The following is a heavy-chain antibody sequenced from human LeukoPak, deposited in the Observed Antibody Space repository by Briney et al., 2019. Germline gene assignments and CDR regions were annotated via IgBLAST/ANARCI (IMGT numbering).Heavy chain of an antibody. D-gene: IGHD4-11*01. V-gene: IGHV1-2*02. J-gene: IGHJ6*03. CDR3: ASDLMDYSNPMDV. CDR2: INPNSGGT. Sequence: ASVKVFCKASGYTFTGYYMHWVRQAPGQGLEWMGWINPNSGGTNYAQKFQGRVTMTRDTSISTAYMELSRLRSDDTAVYYCASDLMDYSNPMDVWGKGTTVTVSS. CDR1: GYTFTGYY.